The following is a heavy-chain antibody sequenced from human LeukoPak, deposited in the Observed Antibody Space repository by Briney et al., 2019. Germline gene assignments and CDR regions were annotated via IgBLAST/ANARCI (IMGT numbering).Heavy chain of an antibody. J-gene: IGHJ4*02. D-gene: IGHD6-6*01. CDR3: VKDFIGYSTSLY. CDR1: GFIFSSFV. Sequence: PGGSLRLSCNASGFIFSSFVMSWVRQAPGKGLEWVSSISGSGAVTYYADSVKGRFTISRDNSMNTLNLQMNSLSVDDTAVYYCVKDFIGYSTSLYWGQGTLVSVSS. V-gene: IGHV3-23*01. CDR2: ISGSGAVT.